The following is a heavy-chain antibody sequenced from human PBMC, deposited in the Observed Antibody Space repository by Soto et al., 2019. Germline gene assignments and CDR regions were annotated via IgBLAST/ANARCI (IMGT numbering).Heavy chain of an antibody. J-gene: IGHJ4*02. Sequence: QITLKESGPALVKPTQTLTLTCTFSGFSLSTRPVGVGWIRQPPGQALEWLAFVYWDDDNRYSPRLRSRLTVTKDISKNQVVLTMTNMDPVDTATYYCEHRRGGYNWNDGNFDYWGQGTLVIVTS. V-gene: IGHV2-5*02. D-gene: IGHD1-1*01. CDR1: GFSLSTRPVG. CDR2: VYWDDDN. CDR3: EHRRGGYNWNDGNFDY.